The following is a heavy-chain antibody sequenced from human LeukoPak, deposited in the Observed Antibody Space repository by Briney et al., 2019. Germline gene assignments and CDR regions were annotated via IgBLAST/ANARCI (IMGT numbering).Heavy chain of an antibody. V-gene: IGHV3-74*01. CDR1: GFTFSSYW. CDR2: INSDGSST. CDR3: AKNVVPAVRPRDYFDY. D-gene: IGHD2-2*01. J-gene: IGHJ4*02. Sequence: PGGSLRLSCAASGFTFSSYWMHWVRQAPGKGLVWVSRINSDGSSTSYADSVKGRFTISRDNAKNTLYLQMNSLRAEDTAVYYCAKNVVPAVRPRDYFDYWGQGTLVTVSS.